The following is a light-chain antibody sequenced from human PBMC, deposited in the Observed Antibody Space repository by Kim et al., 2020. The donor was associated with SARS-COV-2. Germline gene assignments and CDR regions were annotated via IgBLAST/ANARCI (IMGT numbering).Light chain of an antibody. Sequence: GQRVTISCSGSRSNIGRYTVNWYQHLPGTAPKVLIHSNDKRPSGVPDRFSGSKSGTSASLAISGLQSEDEAGYYCAAWDVSLNGWVFGGGTQLTVL. CDR2: SND. CDR1: RSNIGRYT. V-gene: IGLV1-44*01. J-gene: IGLJ3*02. CDR3: AAWDVSLNGWV.